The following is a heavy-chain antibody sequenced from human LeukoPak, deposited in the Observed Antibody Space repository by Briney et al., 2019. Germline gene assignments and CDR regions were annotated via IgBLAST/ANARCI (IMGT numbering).Heavy chain of an antibody. V-gene: IGHV4-59*01. CDR1: GGSISSYY. CDR3: ATDYSNFYGMDV. CDR2: IQNSART. J-gene: IGHJ6*02. D-gene: IGHD4-11*01. Sequence: SETLSLTCTVSGGSISSYYWSWIRQPPGKGLEWIGYIQNSARTNYNPSLESRVTISVDSSKDQFSLRLSSVTAADTAVYYCATDYSNFYGMDVWGQGTTVTVSS.